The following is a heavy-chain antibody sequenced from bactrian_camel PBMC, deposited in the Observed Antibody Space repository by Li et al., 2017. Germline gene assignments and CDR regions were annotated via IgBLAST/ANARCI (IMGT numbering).Heavy chain of an antibody. Sequence: QVQLVESGGGSVQAGGSLTLSCAASGYIVNGRCMAWFRQAPGSEHEWIGSFSPDGRTTYADFVKGRFTISKDNALKILYLQMNSLKPEDTAMYYCAARRASASTPLREYGYNYWGQGTQVTVS. D-gene: IGHD1*01. V-gene: IGHV3S53*01. CDR2: FSPDGRT. CDR3: AARRASASTPLREYGYNY. J-gene: IGHJ4*01. CDR1: GYIVNGRC.